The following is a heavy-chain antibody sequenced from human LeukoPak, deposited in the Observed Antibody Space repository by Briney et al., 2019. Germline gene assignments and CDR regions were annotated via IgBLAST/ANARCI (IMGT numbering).Heavy chain of an antibody. CDR1: GFTFSSYW. CDR2: IKQDGSEK. V-gene: IGHV3-7*01. D-gene: IGHD1-26*01. J-gene: IGHJ4*02. CDR3: ARVRSGSDNDY. Sequence: GGSLTLSCAASGFTFSSYWMSWVRQAPGKGLEWVANIKQDGSEKYYVDSVKGRFTISRDNDKNSLYLQMNSLRAEDTAVYYCARVRSGSDNDYWGQGTLVTVSS.